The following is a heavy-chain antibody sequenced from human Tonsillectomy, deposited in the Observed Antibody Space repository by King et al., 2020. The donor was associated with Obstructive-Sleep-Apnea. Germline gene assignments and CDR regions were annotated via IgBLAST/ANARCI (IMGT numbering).Heavy chain of an antibody. CDR3: ASVVGGAAYYFDY. CDR1: GFTFSSYS. CDR2: ISSSSSYI. J-gene: IGHJ4*02. V-gene: IGHV3-21*01. Sequence: VQLVESGGGLVKPGGSLRLSCAASGFTFSSYSMNWVRQAPGKGLEWVSFISSSSSYIYYADSVKGRFTISRDNAKNSLYLQMNSLRAEDTAVYYCASVVGGAAYYFDYWGQGTLVTVSS. D-gene: IGHD3-16*01.